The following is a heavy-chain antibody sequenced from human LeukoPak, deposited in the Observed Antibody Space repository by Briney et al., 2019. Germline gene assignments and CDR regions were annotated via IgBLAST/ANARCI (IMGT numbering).Heavy chain of an antibody. CDR2: IWNDGSKK. J-gene: IGHJ4*02. CDR3: AKDRNIVIIPAAIEGFDY. V-gene: IGHV3-33*06. Sequence: GGSLRLSCATSGFNFSTYGIHWVRQAPGKGLEWVAVIWNDGSKKFYADSVKGRFTISRDNYKSVVYLQMNTLRVDDTAVYYCAKDRNIVIIPAAIEGFDYWGLGTLVTVSS. D-gene: IGHD2-2*01. CDR1: GFNFSTYG.